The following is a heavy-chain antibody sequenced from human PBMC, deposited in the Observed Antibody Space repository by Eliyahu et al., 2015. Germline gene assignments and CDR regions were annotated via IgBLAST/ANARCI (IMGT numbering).Heavy chain of an antibody. CDR3: AKAASGVYSSSWA. CDR1: GFTFXSXA. D-gene: IGHD6-13*01. J-gene: IGHJ5*02. V-gene: IGHV3-23*01. Sequence: EVQLLESGGGXVQPGGSLRLSXAASGFTFXSXAMXWVRQAPGXGLEWVSAISGSGGSTYYADSVKGRFTISRDNSKNTLYLQMNSLRAEDTAVYYCAKAASGVYSSSWAWGQGTLVTVSS. CDR2: ISGSGGST.